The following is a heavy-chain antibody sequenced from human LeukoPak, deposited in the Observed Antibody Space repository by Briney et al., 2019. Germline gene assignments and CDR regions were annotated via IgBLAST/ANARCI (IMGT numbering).Heavy chain of an antibody. CDR1: GFIFRNYG. CDR2: IKSKTDGGTT. CDR3: TTDLTPTDYDSSGYQHS. V-gene: IGHV3-15*07. Sequence: PGGSLRLSCAASGFIFRNYGMHWVRQAPGKGLEWVGRIKSKTDGGTTDYAAPVKGRFTISRDDSKNTLYLQMNSLKTEDTAVYYCTTDLTPTDYDSSGYQHSWGQGTLVTVSS. D-gene: IGHD3-22*01. J-gene: IGHJ4*02.